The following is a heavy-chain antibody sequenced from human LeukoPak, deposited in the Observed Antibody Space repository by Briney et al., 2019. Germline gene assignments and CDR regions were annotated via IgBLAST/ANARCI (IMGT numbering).Heavy chain of an antibody. Sequence: PGGSLRLSCAASGFTFSSYAMSWVRQAPGKGLEWVSVLTGDGGTYYADSVKGRFTNPRDDSKNTLFLQMNSLRAEDTAVYFCAKVKWKLIGYFDYWGQGTLVTVSS. D-gene: IGHD1-20*01. CDR2: LTGDGGT. CDR3: AKVKWKLIGYFDY. CDR1: GFTFSSYA. V-gene: IGHV3-23*01. J-gene: IGHJ4*02.